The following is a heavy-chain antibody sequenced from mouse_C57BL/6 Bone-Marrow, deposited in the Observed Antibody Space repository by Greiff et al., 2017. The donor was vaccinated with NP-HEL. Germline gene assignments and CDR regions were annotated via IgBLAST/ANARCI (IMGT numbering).Heavy chain of an antibody. D-gene: IGHD1-1*01. V-gene: IGHV1-42*01. CDR3: ARHYGSSYEVLDY. CDR1: GYSFTGYY. J-gene: IGHJ2*01. CDR2: INPSTGGT. Sequence: EVQLQQSGPELVKPGASVKISCKASGYSFTGYYMNWVKQSPEKSLEWIGEINPSTGGTTYNQKFKAKATLTVDKSSSTAYMQLKSLTSEDSAVYYCARHYGSSYEVLDYWGQGTTLTVSS.